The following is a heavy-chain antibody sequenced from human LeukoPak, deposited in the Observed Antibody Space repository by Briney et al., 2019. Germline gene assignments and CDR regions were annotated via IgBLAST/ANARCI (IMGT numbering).Heavy chain of an antibody. CDR3: AGDYGGSRFDY. Sequence: PSETLSLTCAVYGGSFSVYYWSWIRQPPGKGLEWIGEINHSGSTNYNPSLKSRVTISVDTSKNQFSLKLSSVTAADTAVYYCAGDYGGSRFDYWGQGTLVTVSS. V-gene: IGHV4-34*01. CDR1: GGSFSVYY. CDR2: INHSGST. J-gene: IGHJ4*02. D-gene: IGHD4-23*01.